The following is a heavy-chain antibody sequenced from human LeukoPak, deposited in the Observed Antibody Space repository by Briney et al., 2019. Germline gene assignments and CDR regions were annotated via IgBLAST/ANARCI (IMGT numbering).Heavy chain of an antibody. CDR1: GFTFSSYS. J-gene: IGHJ6*02. V-gene: IGHV3-48*01. Sequence: GGSLRLSCAASGFTFSSYSMNWVRQAPGKGLEWVSYISPSSGTISYADSVKGRFTISRGNAKNSLYLQMNSLRAEDTAVYYCAREGVVVIATTRLTYYGMDVWGQGTTVTVSS. CDR2: ISPSSGTI. CDR3: AREGVVVIATTRLTYYGMDV. D-gene: IGHD2-15*01.